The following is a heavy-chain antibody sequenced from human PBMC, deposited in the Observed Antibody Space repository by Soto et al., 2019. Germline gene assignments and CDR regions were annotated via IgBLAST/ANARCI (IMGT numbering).Heavy chain of an antibody. CDR2: MNPNSGNT. Sequence: GASVKVSCKGSGYTFTSYDINWVRQATGQGLEWMGWMNPNSGNTGYAQKFQGRVTMTRNTSISTAYMELSSLRSEDTAVYYCVRGNILRYFDWSTGDYWGEGPLVTV. CDR3: VRGNILRYFDWSTGDY. V-gene: IGHV1-8*01. CDR1: GYTFTSYD. D-gene: IGHD3-9*01. J-gene: IGHJ4*02.